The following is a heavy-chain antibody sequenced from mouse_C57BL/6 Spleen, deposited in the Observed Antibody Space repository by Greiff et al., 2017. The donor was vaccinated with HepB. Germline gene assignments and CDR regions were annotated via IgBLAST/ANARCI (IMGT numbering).Heavy chain of an antibody. D-gene: IGHD4-1*01. J-gene: IGHJ1*03. CDR1: GYTFTSYW. CDR2: IDPSDSYT. V-gene: IGHV1-50*01. Sequence: VQLQQPGAELVKPGASVKLSCKASGYTFTSYWMQWVKQRPGQGLEWIGEIDPSDSYTNYNQKLKGKATLTVDTSSSTAYMQLSSLTSEDSAVYYCARRRGWDRYFDVWGTGTTVTVSS. CDR3: ARRRGWDRYFDV.